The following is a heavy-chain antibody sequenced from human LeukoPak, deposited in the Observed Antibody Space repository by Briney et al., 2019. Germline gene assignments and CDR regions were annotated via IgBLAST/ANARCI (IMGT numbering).Heavy chain of an antibody. CDR1: GFTFSNYG. D-gene: IGHD1-1*01. Sequence: GGSLRLSCVASGFTFSNYGMTWVRQAPGKGLVWVSGFNVINYGAYYADAVRGRLTISRDNSKNTLYLQMNSLRVEDTAIYYCAKEAPARELEYWGQGTLVTVSS. CDR3: AKEAPARELEY. V-gene: IGHV3-23*01. J-gene: IGHJ4*02. CDR2: FNVINYGA.